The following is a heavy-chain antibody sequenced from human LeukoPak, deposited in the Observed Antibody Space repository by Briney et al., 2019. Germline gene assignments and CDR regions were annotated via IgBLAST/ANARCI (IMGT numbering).Heavy chain of an antibody. J-gene: IGHJ4*02. CDR3: ADIPIS. D-gene: IGHD2-2*02. CDR1: RFTFSSYW. V-gene: IGHV3-7*01. Sequence: GGSLRLSCAASRFTFSSYWMSWVRQAPGKGLEWVANIKQDGSEKYYVDSVKGRFTISRDNAKNSLYLQMNSLRAEDTAVYYCADIPISWGQGTLVTVSS. CDR2: IKQDGSEK.